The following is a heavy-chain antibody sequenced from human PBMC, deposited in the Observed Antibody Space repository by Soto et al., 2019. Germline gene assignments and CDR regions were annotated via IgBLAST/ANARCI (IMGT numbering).Heavy chain of an antibody. V-gene: IGHV3-21*01. J-gene: IGHJ4*02. CDR2: ISSSDKYI. CDR1: GFTFINFE. D-gene: IGHD2-21*02. CDR3: ARVFCRGDCYSPLDY. Sequence: PRGSLRLSCVASGFTFINFELNWVRQAPGKGLEWVSSISSSDKYIYYADSVKGRFTISRDNAENSLSLQMNSLRADDTAVYYCARVFCRGDCYSPLDYWGQGTLVTVSS.